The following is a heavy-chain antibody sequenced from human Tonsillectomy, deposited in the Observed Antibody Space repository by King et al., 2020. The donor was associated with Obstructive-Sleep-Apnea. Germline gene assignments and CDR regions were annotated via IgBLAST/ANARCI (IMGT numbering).Heavy chain of an antibody. CDR3: ARHTFGGVIPYYFDY. D-gene: IGHD3-16*02. V-gene: IGHV4-59*08. Sequence: PLQESGPGLVKPSETLSLTCTVSGGSISYYYWSWIRQPPGKGLEWIGYIYYSGSTNYNPSLKSRVTISVDTSKNQFSLKLNSVTAADTAVYYCARHTFGGVIPYYFDYWGQGTLVTVSS. CDR2: IYYSGST. CDR1: GGSISYYY. J-gene: IGHJ4*02.